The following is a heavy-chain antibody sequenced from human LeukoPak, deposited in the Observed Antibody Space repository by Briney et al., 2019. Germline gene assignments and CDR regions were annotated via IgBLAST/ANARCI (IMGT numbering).Heavy chain of an antibody. V-gene: IGHV4-38-2*01. D-gene: IGHD1-14*01. CDR3: ARTEHVDYYMDV. Sequence: SETLSLTCAVSGYSISSGYYWGWIRQPPGKGLEWIGSTYHSVSTYYNPSLKSRVPISVDTSKNQFSLKLSSVNAAATAVYYCARTEHVDYYMDVWGKGTTVTVSS. CDR2: TYHSVST. CDR1: GYSISSGYY. J-gene: IGHJ6*03.